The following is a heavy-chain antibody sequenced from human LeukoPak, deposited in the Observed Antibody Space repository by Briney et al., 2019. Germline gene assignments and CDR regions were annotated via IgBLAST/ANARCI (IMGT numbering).Heavy chain of an antibody. V-gene: IGHV3-7*01. Sequence: GGSLRLSCAASGFTFGTYWMSWVRQAPGKGLEWVASIKQDGSEKYYVDSVKGRFTISRDNAKNSLYLQMNSLRAEDTAVYYCARESTQPYYYDSSGYSGCFDYWGQGTLVTVSS. CDR3: ARESTQPYYYDSSGYSGCFDY. D-gene: IGHD3-22*01. J-gene: IGHJ4*02. CDR2: IKQDGSEK. CDR1: GFTFGTYW.